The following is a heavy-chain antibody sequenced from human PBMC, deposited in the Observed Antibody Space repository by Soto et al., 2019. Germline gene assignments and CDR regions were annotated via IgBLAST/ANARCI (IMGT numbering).Heavy chain of an antibody. CDR1: GGSITSSSYS. CDR2: FYYSENY. CDR3: ARTLPNRQLFDS. V-gene: IGHV4-39*01. J-gene: IGHJ4*02. D-gene: IGHD1-1*01. Sequence: PSETLSLTCAVSGGSITSSSYSWGWVRQPPGKGLEWIATFYYSENYHYNPSLKSRVTISVDTSKNQFSLRLTSVTAADTAVYYCARTLPNRQLFDSWSQGTLVTVSS.